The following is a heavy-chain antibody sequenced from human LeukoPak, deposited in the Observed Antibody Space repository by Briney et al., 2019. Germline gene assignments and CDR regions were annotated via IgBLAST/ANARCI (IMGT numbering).Heavy chain of an antibody. CDR3: ANTGDSSSRPNWYFDL. CDR1: GGSISSSSYY. CDR2: IYYSGST. D-gene: IGHD6-13*01. V-gene: IGHV4-39*01. J-gene: IGHJ2*01. Sequence: SETLSLTCTVSGGSISSSSYYRGWIRQPPGKGLEWIGSIYYSGSTYYNPSLKSRVTISVDTSKNQFSLKLSSVTAADTAVYYCANTGDSSSRPNWYFDLWGRGTLVTVSS.